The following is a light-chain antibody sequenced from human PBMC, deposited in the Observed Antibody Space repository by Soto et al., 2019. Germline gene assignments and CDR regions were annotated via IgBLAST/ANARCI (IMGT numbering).Light chain of an antibody. CDR1: QSINAY. V-gene: IGKV3-11*01. J-gene: IGKJ4*01. Sequence: EIVLTQSPATLSLSPGERATLSCRASQSINAYLAWYQQKPGQAPRLLIYDASNRATGIPARFSGSGSGTDFTLTICSLEPEDFAFYYCQQRRIWPLTFGGGTKVEIK. CDR2: DAS. CDR3: QQRRIWPLT.